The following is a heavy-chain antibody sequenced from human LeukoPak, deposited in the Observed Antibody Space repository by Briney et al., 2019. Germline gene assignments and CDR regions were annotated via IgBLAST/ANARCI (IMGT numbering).Heavy chain of an antibody. CDR3: ARETALFDY. V-gene: IGHV4-61*01. CDR1: GGSISSSSYY. D-gene: IGHD1-14*01. Sequence: SETLSLTCTVSGGSISSSSYYWSWIRQPPGKGLEWIGYIHYSGSTNYNPSLKSRVTISVDTSKNQFSLKLSSVTAADTAVYYCARETALFDYWGQGTLVTVSS. CDR2: IHYSGST. J-gene: IGHJ4*02.